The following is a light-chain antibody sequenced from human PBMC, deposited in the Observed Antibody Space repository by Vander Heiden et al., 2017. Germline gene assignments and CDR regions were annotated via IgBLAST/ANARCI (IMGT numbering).Light chain of an antibody. J-gene: IGKJ2*01. Sequence: EIVLTQSPATLSLSPCARATLPCRASQSVSSYLALYQQKHGQAPRLLIYDASNRATGIPARFSGSGSGTDFTLTISSLEPEDVAVYYCQQRSNWPPMYTFGQGTKLEIK. CDR2: DAS. CDR3: QQRSNWPPMYT. V-gene: IGKV3-11*01. CDR1: QSVSSY.